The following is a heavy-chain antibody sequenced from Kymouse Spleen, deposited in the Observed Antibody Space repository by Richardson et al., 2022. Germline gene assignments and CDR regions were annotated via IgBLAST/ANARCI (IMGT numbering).Heavy chain of an antibody. CDR3: TTQAVAGPFFDY. CDR2: IKSKTDGGTT. D-gene: IGHD6-19*01. Sequence: EVQLVESGGGLVKPGGSLRLSCAASGFTFSNAWMSWVRQAPGKGLEWVGRIKSKTDGGTTDYAAPVKGRFTISRDDSKNTLYLQMNSLKTEDTAVYYCTTQAVAGPFFDYWGQGTLVTVSS. V-gene: IGHV3-15*01. CDR1: GFTFSNAW. J-gene: IGHJ4*02.